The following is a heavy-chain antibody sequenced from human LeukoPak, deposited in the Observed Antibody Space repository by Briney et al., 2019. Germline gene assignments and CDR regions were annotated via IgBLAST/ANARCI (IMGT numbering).Heavy chain of an antibody. V-gene: IGHV3-48*03. J-gene: IGHJ4*02. Sequence: GGSLRLSCAASGFTFSSYEMNWVRQAPGKGLEWVSYISSSGSTIYYADSVKGRFTISRDNAKNSLYLQMNSLRVEDTALYHCARKGLGGELGGFDSWGQGTLVTVSS. D-gene: IGHD1-7*01. CDR2: ISSSGSTI. CDR3: ARKGLGGELGGFDS. CDR1: GFTFSSYE.